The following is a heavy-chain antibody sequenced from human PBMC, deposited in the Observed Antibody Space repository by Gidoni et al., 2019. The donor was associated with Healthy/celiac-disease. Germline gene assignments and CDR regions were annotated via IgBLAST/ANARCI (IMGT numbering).Heavy chain of an antibody. CDR1: GDSVSSHSAA. CDR2: TYYRSKWYN. D-gene: IGHD5-18*01. CDR3: ARDDTAMRTRGFDY. V-gene: IGHV6-1*01. J-gene: IGHJ4*02. Sequence: QVQLQQSGPGLVKPSPTLSLTCAISGDSVSSHSAAWNWIRQSTSRGLEWLGRTYYRSKWYNDYAVSVKSRITINPYTSKNQVSLQLNSVTPEDTAVYYCARDDTAMRTRGFDYWGQGTLVTVSS.